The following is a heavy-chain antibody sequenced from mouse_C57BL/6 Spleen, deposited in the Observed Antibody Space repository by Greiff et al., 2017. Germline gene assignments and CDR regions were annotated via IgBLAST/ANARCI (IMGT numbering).Heavy chain of an antibody. J-gene: IGHJ4*01. CDR3: ARVEIYYGYRYAMDY. V-gene: IGHV1-18*01. CDR2: INPNNGGT. CDR1: GYTFTDYN. Sequence: EVKLQESGPELVKPGASVKIPCKASGYTFTDYNMDWVKQSHGKSLEWIGDINPNNGGTIYNQKFKGKATLTVDKSSSTAYMELRSLTSEDTAVYYCARVEIYYGYRYAMDYWGQGTSVTVSS. D-gene: IGHD2-2*01.